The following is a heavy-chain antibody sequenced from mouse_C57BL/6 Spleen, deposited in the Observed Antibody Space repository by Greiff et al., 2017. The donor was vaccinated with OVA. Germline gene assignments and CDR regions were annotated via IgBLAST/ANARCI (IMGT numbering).Heavy chain of an antibody. CDR1: GYTFTSYW. Sequence: QVQLKQPGAELVKPGASVKLSCKASGYTFTSYWMHWVKQRPGQGLEWIGMIHPNSGSTNYNEKFKSKATLTVDKSSSTAYMQLSSLTSEDSAVYYCARRDYYSNPGDYWGQGTSVTVSS. D-gene: IGHD2-5*01. V-gene: IGHV1-64*01. J-gene: IGHJ4*01. CDR3: ARRDYYSNPGDY. CDR2: IHPNSGST.